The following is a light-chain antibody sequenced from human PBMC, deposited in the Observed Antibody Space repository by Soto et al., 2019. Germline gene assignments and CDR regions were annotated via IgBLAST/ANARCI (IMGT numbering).Light chain of an antibody. CDR3: QTWGTGIVV. J-gene: IGLJ2*01. CDR1: SVHSSYA. V-gene: IGLV4-69*01. CDR2: LNSDGSH. Sequence: QLVLTQSPSASASLGASVKLTCTLRSVHSSYAIAWHQQQPEKGPRYLMKLNSDGSHSKGDGIPDRFSGSSSGAERYLTISSLQSEDEADYYCQTWGTGIVVFGGGTKLTVL.